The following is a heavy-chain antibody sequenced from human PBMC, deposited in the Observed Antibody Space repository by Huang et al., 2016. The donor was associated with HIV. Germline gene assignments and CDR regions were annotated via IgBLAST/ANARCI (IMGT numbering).Heavy chain of an antibody. J-gene: IGHJ4*02. CDR2: IRFDGGNK. Sequence: QEQLVESGGGVVQPGGSLRFSCATSGFSFRHYGMHWVRQAPGKGREGVAFIRFDGGNKHYADSAKGRFTISRDNSKKMLFLEMNSLRGDDTAFYYCATDLGGYSFDYWGQGALVSVSS. V-gene: IGHV3-30*02. D-gene: IGHD2-21*02. CDR3: ATDLGGYSFDY. CDR1: GFSFRHYG.